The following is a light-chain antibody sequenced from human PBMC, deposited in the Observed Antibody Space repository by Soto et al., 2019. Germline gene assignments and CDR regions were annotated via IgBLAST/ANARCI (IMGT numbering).Light chain of an antibody. V-gene: IGKV1-39*01. Sequence: DIQMTQSPSSLSASVGDRVTITCRTSQSISSYLNWYQQKPGKAPKLLIYAASSLQSGVPSRFSGSGSGTDFTLTISSLQPEDFATYACQQSYSTPLTFGGGIKVDIK. CDR3: QQSYSTPLT. CDR1: QSISSY. CDR2: AAS. J-gene: IGKJ4*01.